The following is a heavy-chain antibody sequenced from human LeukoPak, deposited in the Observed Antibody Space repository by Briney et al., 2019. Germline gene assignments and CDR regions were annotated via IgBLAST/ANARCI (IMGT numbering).Heavy chain of an antibody. J-gene: IGHJ4*02. CDR1: GFTFRAYW. V-gene: IGHV3-7*01. Sequence: GGSLRLSCAASGFTFRAYWMSWVRQAPGKGLEWVANINQDGSEKDYVDSVKGRLTISRDNARNSLYLQMNTLRAEDTAVYFCARLRYTYGKNFDYWGQGALVAVSS. CDR3: ARLRYTYGKNFDY. CDR2: INQDGSEK. D-gene: IGHD5-18*01.